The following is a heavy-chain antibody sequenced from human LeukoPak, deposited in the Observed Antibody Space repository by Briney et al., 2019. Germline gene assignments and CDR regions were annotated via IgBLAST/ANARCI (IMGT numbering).Heavy chain of an antibody. CDR2: INSDGSST. CDR1: GFTFSSYW. CDR3: ARGVGATILDY. J-gene: IGHJ4*02. V-gene: IGHV3-74*01. Sequence: PGGSLRLSCAASGFTFSSYWMHWVRQAPGKGLVWVSRINSDGSSTSYADSVKGRFTISRDNAKNTLYLQMNSLRAEDTAVYYCARGVGATILDYWGQGTLVTVSS. D-gene: IGHD1-26*01.